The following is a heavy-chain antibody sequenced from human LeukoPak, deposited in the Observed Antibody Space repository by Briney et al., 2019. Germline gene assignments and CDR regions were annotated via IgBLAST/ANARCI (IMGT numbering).Heavy chain of an antibody. V-gene: IGHV3-15*01. CDR3: TTRRQDGC. J-gene: IGHJ4*02. Sequence: GGSLRLSCVASGFTFSDAWMSWVRQAPGKGLEWVGRIKSKIDGGTIDYGAPVKGRFTISRDDSRNTLYLQMNSLKTEDTAAYYCTTRRQDGCWGQGTLVTVS. D-gene: IGHD6-25*01. CDR1: GFTFSDAW. CDR2: IKSKIDGGTI.